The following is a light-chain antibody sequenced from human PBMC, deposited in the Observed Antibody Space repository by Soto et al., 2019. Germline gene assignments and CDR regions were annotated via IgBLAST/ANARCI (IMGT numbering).Light chain of an antibody. V-gene: IGKV2-30*02. CDR3: MQGTLWPWT. CDR1: QSLVHNDGNTY. J-gene: IGKJ1*01. Sequence: DVVMTQSPLSLPVTLRQPASISCRSSQSLVHNDGNTYLNWFQQRPSQSPRRLISKVSNRDSGVPDRFKGHGAGTYFTLEISRVGAEEVSIYYCMQGTLWPWTFGQGTKVEIK. CDR2: KVS.